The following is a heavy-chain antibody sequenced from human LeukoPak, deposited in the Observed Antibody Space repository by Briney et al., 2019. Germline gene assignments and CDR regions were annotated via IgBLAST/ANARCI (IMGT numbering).Heavy chain of an antibody. CDR1: GFTFSNYR. D-gene: IGHD3-10*02. J-gene: IGHJ6*04. V-gene: IGHV3-48*04. Sequence: GGSLRLSCAASGFTFSNYRMNWVRQAPGKGLALLSSISSSGSTIKYTDSVKGRFTISRDNAKNSLYLQMNSLRAEDTAVYYCAELGITMIGGVWGKGTTVTISS. CDR2: ISSSGSTI. CDR3: AELGITMIGGV.